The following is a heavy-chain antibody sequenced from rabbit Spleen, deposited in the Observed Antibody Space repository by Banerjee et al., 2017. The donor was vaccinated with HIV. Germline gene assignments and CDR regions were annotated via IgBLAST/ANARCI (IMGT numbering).Heavy chain of an antibody. J-gene: IGHJ4*01. V-gene: IGHV1S40*01. Sequence: QSLEESGGDMVKPGASLTLTCTASGFSFSSSYYMCWVRQAPGKGLEWIGCMYPDGVGSTAYASWAKGRFTISKTSLTTVTLQMTSLTAADTATYFCARGSAAMTMVITGYYLNLWGPGTLVTVS. CDR1: GFSFSSSYY. D-gene: IGHD2-1*01. CDR3: ARGSAAMTMVITGYYLNL. CDR2: MYPDGVGST.